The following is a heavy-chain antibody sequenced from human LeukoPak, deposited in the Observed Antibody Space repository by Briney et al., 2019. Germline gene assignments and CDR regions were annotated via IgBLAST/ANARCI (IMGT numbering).Heavy chain of an antibody. V-gene: IGHV4-61*02. D-gene: IGHD3-22*01. Sequence: KYSQSLSLTRVVSGGSISRGSYYGSWIRQPAGKGLGWIGRIYTSGSTSYNPSLKGRVTISVDTPKNQYALRLSAVNAQDPLWYYCAREPHYGSNVDGMSAFDIWGQGTMVTVSS. J-gene: IGHJ3*02. CDR2: IYTSGST. CDR1: GGSISRGSYY. CDR3: AREPHYGSNVDGMSAFDI.